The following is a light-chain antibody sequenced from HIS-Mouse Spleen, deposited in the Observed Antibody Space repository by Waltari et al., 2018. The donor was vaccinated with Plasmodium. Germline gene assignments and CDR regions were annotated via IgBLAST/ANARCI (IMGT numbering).Light chain of an antibody. J-gene: IGKJ2*01. CDR1: QVISRW. CDR2: AAS. CDR3: QQANSFPPYT. V-gene: IGKV1-12*01. Sequence: DIQITQSPSSVSASVGDRVTSTCRASQVISRWLAWSQQKPGKAPKLLIYAASSLQSGVPSRFSGSGSGTDFTLTISSLQPEDFATYYCQQANSFPPYTFGQGTKLEIK.